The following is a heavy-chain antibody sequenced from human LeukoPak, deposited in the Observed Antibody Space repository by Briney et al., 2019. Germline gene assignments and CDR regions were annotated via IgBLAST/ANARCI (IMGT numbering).Heavy chain of an antibody. J-gene: IGHJ5*02. D-gene: IGHD7-27*01. CDR3: ASLLNGGVSHWFDP. CDR2: IYYSGST. Sequence: EPSETLTLTCTVSGGSISSSNTYWGWIRQRPGKGLEWIATIYYSGSTYYNPSLKSRVTMSVDASKNQFSLKLSSVTAADTAVYYCASLLNGGVSHWFDPWGQGTLVTVSS. CDR1: GGSISSSNTY. V-gene: IGHV4-39*01.